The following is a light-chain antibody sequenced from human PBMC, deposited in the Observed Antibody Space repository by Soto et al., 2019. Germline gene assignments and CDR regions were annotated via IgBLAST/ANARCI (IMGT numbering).Light chain of an antibody. Sequence: IVLTQSPATLSLSPGERAALSCRASQSVTTSLAWYQHKPGQAPRLFIYDASKRAPGIPARFSGSGSGTDFTLTISSLELEDFAVYYCHVRDVWPSFAQGTNVEIK. V-gene: IGKV3-11*01. CDR1: QSVTTS. CDR2: DAS. CDR3: HVRDVWPS. J-gene: IGKJ1*01.